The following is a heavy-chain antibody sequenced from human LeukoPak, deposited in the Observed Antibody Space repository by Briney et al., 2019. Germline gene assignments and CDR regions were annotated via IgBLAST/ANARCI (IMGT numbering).Heavy chain of an antibody. V-gene: IGHV4-59*08. CDR1: GGSISSYY. J-gene: IGHJ2*01. Sequence: SETLSLTCTVSGGSISSYYWIWIRQPPGKGLEWIGYIYYSGSTNDDPSLKSRVTISVDTSKNQFSLKLRSVSAADTAVYYRARRPNYYDSSGPVYWYFDLWGRGTLVTVSS. D-gene: IGHD3-22*01. CDR3: ARRPNYYDSSGPVYWYFDL. CDR2: IYYSGST.